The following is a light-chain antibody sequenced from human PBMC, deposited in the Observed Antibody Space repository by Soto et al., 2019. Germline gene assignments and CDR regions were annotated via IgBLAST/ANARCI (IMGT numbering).Light chain of an antibody. J-gene: IGLJ1*01. V-gene: IGLV2-8*01. Sequence: QSVLTQPPSASGSPGQSITISRTGTSSDVGGYRYVSWYQQYPNKAPRLIIYEVSRRPSGVPDRFSGSKSGNVASLTVSGLQAEDEADYYCSSYEGSNTYVFGTGTKVTVL. CDR3: SSYEGSNTYV. CDR1: SSDVGGYRY. CDR2: EVS.